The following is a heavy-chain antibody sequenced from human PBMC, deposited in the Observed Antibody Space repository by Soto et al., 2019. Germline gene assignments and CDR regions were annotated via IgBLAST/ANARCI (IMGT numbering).Heavy chain of an antibody. D-gene: IGHD3-3*01. V-gene: IGHV4-30-2*01. Sequence: SSETLSLTCAVSGGSISSGGYSWSWIRQPPGKGLEWIGYIYHSGSTYYNPSLKSRVTISVDRSKNQFSLKLSSVTAADTAVYYCARGVRFLEWLSRYNWFDPWGQGTLVTVSS. CDR3: ARGVRFLEWLSRYNWFDP. J-gene: IGHJ5*02. CDR2: IYHSGST. CDR1: GGSISSGGYS.